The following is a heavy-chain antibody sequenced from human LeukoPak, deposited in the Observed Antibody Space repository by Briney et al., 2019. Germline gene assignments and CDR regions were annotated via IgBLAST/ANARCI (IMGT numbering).Heavy chain of an antibody. CDR3: ARVTGTLEMATTLYYFDY. J-gene: IGHJ4*02. CDR2: IYHRGST. Sequence: SQTLSLTCTVSGGSISSGDYYWSWIRQPPGKGLEWIGYIYHRGSTYYNPSLKSRVTISVDTSKNQFSLKLSSVTAADTAVYYCARVTGTLEMATTLYYFDYWGQGTLVTVSS. V-gene: IGHV4-30-2*01. CDR1: GGSISSGDYY. D-gene: IGHD5-24*01.